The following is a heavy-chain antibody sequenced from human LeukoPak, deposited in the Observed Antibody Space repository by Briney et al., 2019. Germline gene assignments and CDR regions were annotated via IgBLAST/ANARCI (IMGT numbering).Heavy chain of an antibody. V-gene: IGHV1-46*01. CDR3: ARDPNYYGSGRYFYMDV. D-gene: IGHD3-10*01. J-gene: IGHJ6*03. CDR2: INPSGGST. CDR1: GYTFTSYY. Sequence: ASVKVSCKASGYTFTSYYMHWVRQAPGQGLEWMGIINPSGGSTSYAQKFQGRVTISVDTSKNQFSLKLSSVTAADTAVYYCARDPNYYGSGRYFYMDVWAKGPRSPSP.